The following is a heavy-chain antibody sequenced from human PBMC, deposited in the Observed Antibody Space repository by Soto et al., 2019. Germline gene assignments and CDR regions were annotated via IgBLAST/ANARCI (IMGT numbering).Heavy chain of an antibody. J-gene: IGHJ6*02. CDR2: IIPISDTT. Sequence: QVQLVQSGAVVKKPGSSVKVSCKASGGTFSSYAISWVRQAPGQGLEWMGGIIPISDTTNYAQKFQGRVTIAADESTSTAYMEQTRLRSEGAAVYYCARSQGSRTSLEIYAYYYHGMDIWGQARRVTVSS. CDR3: ARSQGSRTSLEIYAYYYHGMDI. CDR1: GGTFSSYA. V-gene: IGHV1-69*01. D-gene: IGHD2-2*01.